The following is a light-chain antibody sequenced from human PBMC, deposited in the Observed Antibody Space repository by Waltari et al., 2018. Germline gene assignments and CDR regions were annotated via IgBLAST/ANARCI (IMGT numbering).Light chain of an antibody. CDR3: QVWDDSNNSGV. J-gene: IGLJ2*01. CDR2: YDS. V-gene: IGLV3-21*04. CDR1: HIESTS. Sequence: SYVLTQTPSVSLAPGQTARITCGGDHIESTSVHWYQLQPGQAPVLVMFYDSDRPPGIPDRFSGSNSGNTATLTISRVEDEDEADYFCQVWDDSNNSGVFGGGTKLTVL.